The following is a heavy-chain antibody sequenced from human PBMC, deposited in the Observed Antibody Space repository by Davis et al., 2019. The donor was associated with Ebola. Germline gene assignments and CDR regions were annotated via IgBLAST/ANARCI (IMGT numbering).Heavy chain of an antibody. V-gene: IGHV1-2*02. J-gene: IGHJ4*02. CDR1: GYTFTGYY. D-gene: IGHD3-22*01. Sequence: ASVKVSCKASGYTFTGYYMHWVRQAPGQGLEWMGWINPNSGGTNYAQKFQGRVTMTRDTSISTAYMELSRLRSDDTAVYYCARGPTEYDSSGYYYYWGQGTLVTVSS. CDR2: INPNSGGT. CDR3: ARGPTEYDSSGYYYY.